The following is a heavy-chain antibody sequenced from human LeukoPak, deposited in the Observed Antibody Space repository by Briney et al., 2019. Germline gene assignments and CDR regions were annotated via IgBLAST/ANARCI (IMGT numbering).Heavy chain of an antibody. CDR1: GFTFSNYT. Sequence: GGSLRLSCAASGFTFSNYTMSWVRQAPGKGLEWVSVISGSGGDTYYADAVKGRFTISRDNSKNTLYLQMNSLRAEDTAVYYCAKGIYSSGWDYFDYWGQGTLVTVSS. CDR3: AKGIYSSGWDYFDY. CDR2: ISGSGGDT. J-gene: IGHJ4*02. D-gene: IGHD6-19*01. V-gene: IGHV3-23*01.